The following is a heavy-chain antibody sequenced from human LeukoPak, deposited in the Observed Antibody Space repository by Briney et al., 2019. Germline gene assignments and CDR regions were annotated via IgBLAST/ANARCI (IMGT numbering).Heavy chain of an antibody. J-gene: IGHJ4*02. CDR3: ARVSCSSTSCPGSFDY. CDR1: GGTFSSYA. Sequence: SVKVSSKASGGTFSSYAISWVRQAPGQGLEWMGGIIPIFGTANYAQKFQGRVTITADESTSTAYMELSSLRSEDTAVYYCARVSCSSTSCPGSFDYWGQGTLVTVSS. CDR2: IIPIFGTA. V-gene: IGHV1-69*01. D-gene: IGHD2-2*01.